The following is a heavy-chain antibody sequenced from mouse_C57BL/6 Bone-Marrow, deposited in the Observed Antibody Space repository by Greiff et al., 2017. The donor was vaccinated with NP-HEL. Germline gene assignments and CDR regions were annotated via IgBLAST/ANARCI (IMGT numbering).Heavy chain of an antibody. Sequence: QVQLQQSGAELVRPGTSVKMSCKASGYTFTNYWIGWAKQRPGHGLEWIGDIYPGGGYTNYNEKFKGKATLTADKSSSTAYMQFSSLTSEDSAIYYCARGSYYYGPHYYAMDYWGQGTSVTVSS. CDR3: ARGSYYYGPHYYAMDY. CDR1: GYTFTNYW. D-gene: IGHD1-1*01. J-gene: IGHJ4*01. V-gene: IGHV1-63*01. CDR2: IYPGGGYT.